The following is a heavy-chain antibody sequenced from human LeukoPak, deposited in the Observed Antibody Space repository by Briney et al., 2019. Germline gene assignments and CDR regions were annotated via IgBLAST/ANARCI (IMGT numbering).Heavy chain of an antibody. Sequence: PSETLSLTCAVYGGSFSGYYWSWIRQPPGKGLEWIGEINHSGSTNSNPSLKSRVTISVDTTKNQYSLKLSSVTAADTAVYYCARKRVPRVYWYFELWGRGTLVTVSS. J-gene: IGHJ2*01. V-gene: IGHV4-34*01. CDR3: ARKRVPRVYWYFEL. D-gene: IGHD3-3*01. CDR2: INHSGST. CDR1: GGSFSGYY.